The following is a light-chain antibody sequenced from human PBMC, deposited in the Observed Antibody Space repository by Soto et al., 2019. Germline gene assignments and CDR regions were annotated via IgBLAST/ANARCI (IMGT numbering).Light chain of an antibody. J-gene: IGLJ3*02. V-gene: IGLV2-14*03. CDR1: SSDVGGYTY. CDR3: CSFTTSSTLV. CDR2: DVS. Sequence: QSVLTQPASVSGSPGQSITVSCTGTSSDVGGYTYVSWYQHHPGKAPKLMISDVSNRPSGISNRFSGSKSGNTASLTISGLQAEDEADYYCCSFTTSSTLVFGGGTKLTVL.